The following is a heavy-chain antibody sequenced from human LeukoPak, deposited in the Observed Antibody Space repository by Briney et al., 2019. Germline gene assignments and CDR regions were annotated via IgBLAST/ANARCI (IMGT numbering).Heavy chain of an antibody. V-gene: IGHV3-23*01. J-gene: IGHJ4*02. CDR3: AKDPIFSGSYGVFDS. CDR1: GFTFSSCA. CDR2: IIDSGNSL. Sequence: GGSLRLSCAASGFTFSSCAMSWVRRAPGKGLEWVSTIIDSGNSLYYADSVEGRFTISRDNSKNTLYLQMNSLRAGDTAVYYCAKDPIFSGSYGVFDSWGQGTLVTVPS. D-gene: IGHD1-26*01.